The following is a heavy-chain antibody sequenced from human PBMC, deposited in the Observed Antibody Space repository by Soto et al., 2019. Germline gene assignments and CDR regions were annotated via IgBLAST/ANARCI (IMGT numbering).Heavy chain of an antibody. CDR1: GFTFSSYG. D-gene: IGHD2-15*01. CDR3: EKEKYSGPLDY. V-gene: IGHV3-30*18. Sequence: GGSLRLSCAASGFTFSSYGMHWVRQAPGKGLEWVAVISYDGSNKYYADSVKGRFTISRDNSKNTLYLQMNSLRAEDTAVYYCEKEKYSGPLDYWGQGNLVTVSS. J-gene: IGHJ4*02. CDR2: ISYDGSNK.